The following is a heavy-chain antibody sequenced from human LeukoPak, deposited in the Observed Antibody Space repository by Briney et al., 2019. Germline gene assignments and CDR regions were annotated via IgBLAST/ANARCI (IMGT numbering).Heavy chain of an antibody. J-gene: IGHJ4*02. D-gene: IGHD3-22*01. Sequence: ASVKVSCKASGYTFISYGISWVRQAPGQGLEWMGWISAYNGNTNYAQKVQGRVTMTTDTSTSTAYMELRSLRSDDTAVYYCARDRYYDATGQVDYWGQGTLVTVSS. CDR3: ARDRYYDATGQVDY. CDR1: GYTFISYG. CDR2: ISAYNGNT. V-gene: IGHV1-18*01.